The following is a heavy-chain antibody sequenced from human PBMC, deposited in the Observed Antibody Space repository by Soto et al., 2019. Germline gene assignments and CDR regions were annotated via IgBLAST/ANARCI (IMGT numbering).Heavy chain of an antibody. CDR1: GGSISSSSYY. V-gene: IGHV4-39*01. CDR3: ARHEAGGVNTPMYYFDY. D-gene: IGHD3-16*01. Sequence: QLQLQESGPGLVKPSETLSLTCTVSGGSISSSSYYWGWIRQPPGKGLEWIGSIYYSGSTYYNPSLKSRVTISVDTSKNQFSLKLSSVTAADTAVYYCARHEAGGVNTPMYYFDYWGQGTLVTVSS. CDR2: IYYSGST. J-gene: IGHJ4*02.